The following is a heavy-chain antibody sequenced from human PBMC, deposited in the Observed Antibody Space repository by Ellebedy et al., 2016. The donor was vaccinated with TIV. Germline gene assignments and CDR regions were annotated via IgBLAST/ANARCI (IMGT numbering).Heavy chain of an antibody. CDR1: GFTFSSYA. D-gene: IGHD3-10*01. CDR2: ISYDGSNK. CDR3: ARNYYGSGSYLDY. Sequence: GESLKISXAASGFTFSSYAMHWVRQAPGKGLEWVAVISYDGSNKYYADSVKGRFTISRDNSKNTLYLQMNSLRAEDTAVYYCARNYYGSGSYLDYWGQGTLVTVSS. J-gene: IGHJ4*02. V-gene: IGHV3-30-3*01.